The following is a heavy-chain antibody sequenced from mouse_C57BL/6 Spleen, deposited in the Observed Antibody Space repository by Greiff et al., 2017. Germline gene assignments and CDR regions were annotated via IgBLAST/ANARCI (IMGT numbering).Heavy chain of an antibody. CDR2: ISSGGDYI. V-gene: IGHV5-9-1*02. CDR1: GFTFSSYA. J-gene: IGHJ2*01. Sequence: EVKVVESGEGLVKPGGSLKLSCAASGFTFSSYAMSWVRQTPEKRLEWVAYISSGGDYIYYADTVKGRFTISRDNARNTLYLQMSSLKSEDTAMYYCTRELATMVTAWYFDYWGQGTTLTVSS. CDR3: TRELATMVTAWYFDY. D-gene: IGHD2-2*01.